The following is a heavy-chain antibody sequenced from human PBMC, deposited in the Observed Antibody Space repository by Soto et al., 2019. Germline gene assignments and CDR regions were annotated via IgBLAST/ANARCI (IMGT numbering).Heavy chain of an antibody. J-gene: IGHJ6*02. CDR2: ISGSGDSA. CDR3: AKAGGSTWDYGMDV. CDR1: GFTFSRHA. Sequence: EVQLLESGGGLVQPGGSLRLSCAASGFTFSRHAMSWVRQAPGKGLEWFSAISGSGDSAYHADSVKGRFTISRDNSKNTLYLQMNSLRAEDTALYYCAKAGGSTWDYGMDVWGQGTTVTVSS. D-gene: IGHD2-15*01. V-gene: IGHV3-23*01.